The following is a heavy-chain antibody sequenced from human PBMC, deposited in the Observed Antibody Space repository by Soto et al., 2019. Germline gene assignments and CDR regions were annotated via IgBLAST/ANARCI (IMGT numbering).Heavy chain of an antibody. D-gene: IGHD2-8*01. V-gene: IGHV3-23*01. CDR3: AKKISFCTNGVCHMGQYYVFMDV. J-gene: IGHJ6*03. Sequence: EVQLLESGGGLVQPGGSLRLSCAASGFTFSSYGMSRVRQAPGKGLEWVSAMSDTGDSTYYADSVKGRFTISRDNSHNTLYLQMNSLRADDTAVYYCAKKISFCTNGVCHMGQYYVFMDVWGKGTAVTVSS. CDR2: MSDTGDST. CDR1: GFTFSSYG.